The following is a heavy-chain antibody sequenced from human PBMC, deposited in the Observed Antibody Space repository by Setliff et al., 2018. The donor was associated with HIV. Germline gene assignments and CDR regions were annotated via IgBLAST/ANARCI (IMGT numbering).Heavy chain of an antibody. CDR1: GASFTAYY. CDR3: AGPYYYGWGNIT. D-gene: IGHD3-10*01. V-gene: IGHV4-34*01. Sequence: PSETLSLTCDVSGASFTAYYWTWIRQSPGKGMEWSGEINHGGRTNYNPSLRSRLSISLDTSKTLFSLRLSSVTAADTAMYYCAGPYYYGWGNITWGQGTQVTVSS. CDR2: INHGGRT. J-gene: IGHJ4*02.